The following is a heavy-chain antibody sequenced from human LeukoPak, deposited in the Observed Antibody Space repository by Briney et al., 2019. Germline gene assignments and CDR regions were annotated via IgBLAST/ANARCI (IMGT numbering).Heavy chain of an antibody. D-gene: IGHD6-19*01. J-gene: IGHJ4*02. CDR2: IHTSGNT. V-gene: IGHV4-4*07. CDR1: GASIGSYY. CDR3: ARGTSAWWGAYDY. Sequence: SETLSLTCTVSGASIGSYYWSWIRQTAGKGLEWIGRIHTSGNTNYNPSLKSRVTISVDTSKNQFSLNLRSVLAADTAMYYCARGTSAWWGAYDYWGQGILVTVSS.